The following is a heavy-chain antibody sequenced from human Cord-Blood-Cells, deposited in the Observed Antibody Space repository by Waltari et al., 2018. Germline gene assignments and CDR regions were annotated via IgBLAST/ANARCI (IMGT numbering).Heavy chain of an antibody. D-gene: IGHD2-15*01. CDR3: ARDFDPVRYCSGGSCYSAFDI. Sequence: EVQLVESGGGLVKPGGSLRLSCAASGFTFSSYSMNWVRQAPGKGLEWVSSISSSSSYIYYADSVKGRFTISRDNAKNSLYLQMNSLRAEDTAVYYCARDFDPVRYCSGGSCYSAFDIWGQGTMVTVSS. V-gene: IGHV3-21*01. CDR1: GFTFSSYS. CDR2: ISSSSSYI. J-gene: IGHJ3*02.